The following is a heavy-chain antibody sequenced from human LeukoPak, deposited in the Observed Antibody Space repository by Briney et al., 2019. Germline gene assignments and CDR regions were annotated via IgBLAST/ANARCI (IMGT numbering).Heavy chain of an antibody. D-gene: IGHD5-18*01. CDR2: IYTSGST. J-gene: IGHJ5*02. CDR1: GGSISSSSYY. Sequence: SETLSLTCTVSGGSISSSSYYWSWVRQPAGKGLEWIGRIYTSGSTNYNPSLKSRVTISVDTSKNQFSLKLSSVTAADTAVYYCAAVDTARDWDWFDPWGQGTLVTVSS. CDR3: AAVDTARDWDWFDP. V-gene: IGHV4-61*02.